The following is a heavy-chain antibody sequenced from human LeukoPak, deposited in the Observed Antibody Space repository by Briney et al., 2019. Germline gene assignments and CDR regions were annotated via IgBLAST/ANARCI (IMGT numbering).Heavy chain of an antibody. Sequence: GGSLRLSCAASGFTFSNYWMNWVRQAPGKGLECLANIKQDGSETYYADSVKGRFTISRDNAKNTLFLQMNSLRAEDTAVYYCASLQNVPSYYYYYVMDVWGQGTTVTVSS. CDR1: GFTFSNYW. CDR3: ASLQNVPSYYYYYVMDV. CDR2: IKQDGSET. V-gene: IGHV3-7*01. J-gene: IGHJ6*02. D-gene: IGHD2/OR15-2a*01.